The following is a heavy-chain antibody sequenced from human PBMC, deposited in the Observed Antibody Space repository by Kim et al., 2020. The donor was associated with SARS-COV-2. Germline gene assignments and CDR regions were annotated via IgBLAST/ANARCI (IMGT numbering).Heavy chain of an antibody. CDR3: ARRGSSWYSQIDY. Sequence: GGSLRLSCAASGFTFSDHYMSWIRQAPGKGLEWVSYISSSSSHTNYADSVKGRFTISRDNAENSLYLQMNGLRVEDPAVYYCARRGSSWYSQIDYWGQG. D-gene: IGHD6-13*01. CDR1: GFTFSDHY. CDR2: ISSSSSHT. J-gene: IGHJ4*02. V-gene: IGHV3-11*03.